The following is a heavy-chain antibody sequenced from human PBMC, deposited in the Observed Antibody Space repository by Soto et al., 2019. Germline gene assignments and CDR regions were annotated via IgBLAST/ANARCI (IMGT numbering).Heavy chain of an antibody. CDR3: ASSGYDFWSGYADY. Sequence: ASVKVSCKASGYSFTGNSMHWGRQAPGQGLEWMGWINPNNGSTNYAQKFQGRVTMTADKSTSTAYMELSSLRSEDTAVYYCASSGYDFWSGYADYWGQGTLVTVSS. D-gene: IGHD3-3*01. CDR1: GYSFTGNS. J-gene: IGHJ4*02. V-gene: IGHV1-2*02. CDR2: INPNNGST.